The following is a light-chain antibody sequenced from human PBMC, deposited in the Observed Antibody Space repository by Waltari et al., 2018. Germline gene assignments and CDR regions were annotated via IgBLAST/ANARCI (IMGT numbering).Light chain of an antibody. J-gene: IGLJ3*02. V-gene: IGLV3-1*01. CDR3: QAWDSSTGV. Sequence: SYELTQPPSVSVSPGQTASITCSGDNLGDKYACWYQQKPGQSPVLVIYQDSKRPSGIPVRFSGSNSRNTATLTISGTQAMDEADYYCQAWDSSTGVFGGGTKLTIL. CDR1: NLGDKY. CDR2: QDS.